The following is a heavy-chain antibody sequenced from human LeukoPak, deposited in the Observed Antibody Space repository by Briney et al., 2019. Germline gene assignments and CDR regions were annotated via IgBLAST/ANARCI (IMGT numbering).Heavy chain of an antibody. CDR2: INPNSGGT. D-gene: IGHD2-21*01. J-gene: IGHJ3*02. CDR3: ARDVVGNHRAWNAFDI. CDR1: GYTFTSYG. Sequence: GASVKVSCKASGYTFTSYGISWVRPATGQGLEWMGWINPNSGGTNYAQKFQGRVTMTRDTSISTAYMELSRLRSDDTAVYYCARDVVGNHRAWNAFDIWGQGTMVTVSS. V-gene: IGHV1-2*02.